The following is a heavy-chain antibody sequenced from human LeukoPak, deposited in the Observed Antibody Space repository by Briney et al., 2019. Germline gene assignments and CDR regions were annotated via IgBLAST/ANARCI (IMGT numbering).Heavy chain of an antibody. CDR1: GFTFSNAW. Sequence: GGSLRLSCAASGFTFSNAWMSWVRQAPGKGLEWVGRIKSKTDGGTTDYAAPMKGRFTISRDDSKNTLYLQMNSLKTEDTAVYYCTTESPSYCGGDCYTDYWGQGTLVTVSS. J-gene: IGHJ4*02. V-gene: IGHV3-15*01. CDR3: TTESPSYCGGDCYTDY. D-gene: IGHD2-21*02. CDR2: IKSKTDGGTT.